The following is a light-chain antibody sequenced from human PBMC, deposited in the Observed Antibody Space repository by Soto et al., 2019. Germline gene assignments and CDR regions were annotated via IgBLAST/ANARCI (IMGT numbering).Light chain of an antibody. V-gene: IGKV3-20*01. Sequence: EIVLTQSPGTLSLSPGERATLSCRASQSVSSFYLAWYQQKSGQALRLLIYGASSRATGIPDRFSGSGSGTDFTLTISRVEPEDFAVYYCQQYGSPLWTFGQVTTVEIK. J-gene: IGKJ1*01. CDR1: QSVSSFY. CDR3: QQYGSPLWT. CDR2: GAS.